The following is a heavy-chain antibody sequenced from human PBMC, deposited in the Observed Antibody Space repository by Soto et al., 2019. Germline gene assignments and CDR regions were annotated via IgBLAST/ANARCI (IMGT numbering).Heavy chain of an antibody. Sequence: EVQLLESGGGLVQPGGSLRLSCAASGFTFSSYTMSWVRQGPGKGLEWVSGISSSGGSTVYADSVKGRFTISRDNFKNTLYLQMNSLIAEDTAVYYCAKGGGDYWGQGTPVTVSS. CDR1: GFTFSSYT. J-gene: IGHJ4*02. V-gene: IGHV3-23*01. D-gene: IGHD3-10*01. CDR2: ISSSGGST. CDR3: AKGGGDY.